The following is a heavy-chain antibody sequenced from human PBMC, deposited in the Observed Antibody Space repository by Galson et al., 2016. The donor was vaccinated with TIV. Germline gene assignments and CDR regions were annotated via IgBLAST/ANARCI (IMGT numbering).Heavy chain of an antibody. V-gene: IGHV1-69*05. CDR3: VRVGETLTAYHLYFQV. CDR2: ISLIFHTP. D-gene: IGHD1-20*01. CDR1: GGSFSNYP. Sequence: SVKVSCKASGGSFSNYPISWVRQAPGQGLEWMGGISLIFHTPQYAQHFQGRVTISTDASTSIAYMELTRLRSEATAVYYYVRVGETLTAYHLYFQVWGQGTLVTVSS. J-gene: IGHJ1*01.